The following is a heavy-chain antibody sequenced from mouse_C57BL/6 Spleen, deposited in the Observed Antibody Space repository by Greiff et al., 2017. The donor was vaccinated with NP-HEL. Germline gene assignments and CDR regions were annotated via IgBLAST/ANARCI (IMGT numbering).Heavy chain of an antibody. CDR2: ISDGGSYT. Sequence: EVQLQESGGGLVKPGGSLKLSCAASGFTFSSYAMSWVRQTPEKRLEWVATISDGGSYTYYPDNVKGRFTISRDNAKNNLYLQMSHLKSEDTAMYYCARGGLRSLYYFDYWGQGTTLTVSS. CDR3: ARGGLRSLYYFDY. V-gene: IGHV5-4*01. J-gene: IGHJ2*01. D-gene: IGHD6-1*01. CDR1: GFTFSSYA.